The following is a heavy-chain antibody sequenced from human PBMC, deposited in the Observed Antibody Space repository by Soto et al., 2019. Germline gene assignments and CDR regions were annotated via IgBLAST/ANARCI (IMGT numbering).Heavy chain of an antibody. J-gene: IGHJ1*01. V-gene: IGHV5-51*01. CDR1: GYSFDGYW. CDR3: AKALQMSTTRAFQH. Sequence: PGESLRLSYRGSGYSFDGYWIGWVRQMPGKGLEWVAMIYPGDSDTIYNPSLQGQVTISVDKSISIAYLQWSSLKASDTATYYCAKALQMSTTRAFQHWGQGTLVTVTS. CDR2: IYPGDSDT. D-gene: IGHD1-1*01.